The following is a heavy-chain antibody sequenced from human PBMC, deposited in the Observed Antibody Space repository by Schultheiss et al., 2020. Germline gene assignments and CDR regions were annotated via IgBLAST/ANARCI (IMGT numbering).Heavy chain of an antibody. CDR3: ARGLNPDCSGGSCYSDWGWYYFDY. V-gene: IGHV3-53*01. CDR1: GFTVSSNY. CDR2: IYSGGST. Sequence: GGSLRLSCAASGFTVSSNYMSWVRQAPGKGLEWVSVIYSGGSTYYADSVKGRFTISRDNSKNTLYLQMNSLRAEDTAVYYCARGLNPDCSGGSCYSDWGWYYFDYWGQGTLVTVSS. J-gene: IGHJ4*02. D-gene: IGHD2-15*01.